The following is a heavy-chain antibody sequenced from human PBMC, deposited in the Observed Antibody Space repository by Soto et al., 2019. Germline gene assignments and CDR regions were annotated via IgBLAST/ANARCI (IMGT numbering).Heavy chain of an antibody. CDR2: INPNSGGT. D-gene: IGHD3-22*01. CDR3: ARSYDSSGYYYYHNWFDP. CDR1: GYTFTGYY. Sequence: ASVKVSCKASGYTFTGYYMHWVRQAPGQGLEWMGWINPNSGGTNYAQKFQGRVTMTTDTSTSTAYMELRSLRSDDTAVYYCARSYDSSGYYYYHNWFDPWGQGTLVTVSS. J-gene: IGHJ5*02. V-gene: IGHV1-2*02.